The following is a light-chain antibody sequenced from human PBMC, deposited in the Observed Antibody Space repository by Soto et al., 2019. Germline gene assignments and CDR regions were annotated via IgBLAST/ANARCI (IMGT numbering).Light chain of an antibody. V-gene: IGKV3-11*01. Sequence: EIVLTQSPATLSLSPGERATLSCRASQTVSSSLAWYQQKPGQAPRLLIYEVSNRATGIPARFSGSGSGADFTLTISSLEPEDSAVYYCQQRHMWPITFGQGTRLEIK. J-gene: IGKJ5*01. CDR1: QTVSSS. CDR3: QQRHMWPIT. CDR2: EVS.